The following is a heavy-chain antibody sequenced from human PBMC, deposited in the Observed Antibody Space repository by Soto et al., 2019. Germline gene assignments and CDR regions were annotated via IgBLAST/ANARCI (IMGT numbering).Heavy chain of an antibody. J-gene: IGHJ6*02. CDR3: ARDLTSRGYYYSGMDV. CDR2: ISAYNDNT. Sequence: ASVKVSCKASGYTFIKYGIAWVRQAHGQGLEWKGWISAYNDNTIYAQKLQGRVTMTTDTSTSTAYMELRSLRSDDTAVYYCARDLTSRGYYYSGMDVWGQGTTVTVSS. V-gene: IGHV1-18*01. CDR1: GYTFIKYG. D-gene: IGHD3-10*01.